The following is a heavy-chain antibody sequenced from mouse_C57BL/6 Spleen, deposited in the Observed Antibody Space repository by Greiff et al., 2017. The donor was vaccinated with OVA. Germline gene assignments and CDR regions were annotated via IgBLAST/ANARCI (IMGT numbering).Heavy chain of an antibody. CDR1: GYTFTDYE. CDR3: ARRDDDAMDY. CDR2: IDPETGGT. J-gene: IGHJ4*01. V-gene: IGHV1-15*01. Sequence: QVQLQQSGAELVRPGASVTLSCKASGYTFTDYEMHWVKQTPVHGLEWIGAIDPETGGTAYNQKFNGKAILTADKSSSTAYMEHRSLTSEGAAVYYCARRDDDAMDYWGQGTSVTVSS.